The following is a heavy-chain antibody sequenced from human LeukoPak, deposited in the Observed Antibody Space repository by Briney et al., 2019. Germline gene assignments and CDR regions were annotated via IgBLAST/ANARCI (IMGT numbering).Heavy chain of an antibody. D-gene: IGHD6-19*01. CDR3: VRDVTAGPFDY. CDR2: INSDGSST. Sequence: GGSLRLSCAASGLTFSSYWMHWVRHAPGKGLVWVSRINSDGSSTNYADSVKGRFTISRDNAKNTLSLQMNSLRAEDTAVYYCVRDVTAGPFDYWGQGTLVTVSS. V-gene: IGHV3-74*01. J-gene: IGHJ4*02. CDR1: GLTFSSYW.